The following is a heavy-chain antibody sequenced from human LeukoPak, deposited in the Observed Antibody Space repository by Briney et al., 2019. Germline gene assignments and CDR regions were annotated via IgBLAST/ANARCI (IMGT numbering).Heavy chain of an antibody. J-gene: IGHJ4*02. CDR3: ASLLLWFGEGGHY. V-gene: IGHV3-21*01. CDR1: GFTFSSYS. D-gene: IGHD3-10*01. CDR2: ISSSSSYI. Sequence: GGSLRLSCAASGFTFSSYSMNWVRQAPGKGLEWVSSISSSSSYIYYADSVKGRFTISRDNAKNSLYLQMNSLRAEDTAVYYCASLLLWFGEGGHYWGQGTLVTVSS.